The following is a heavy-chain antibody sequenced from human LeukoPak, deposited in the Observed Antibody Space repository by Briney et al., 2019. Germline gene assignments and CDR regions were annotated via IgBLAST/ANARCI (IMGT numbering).Heavy chain of an antibody. CDR3: ARDPTSGGTSSWFDP. CDR2: ISAYNGNT. Sequence: GASVKVSCKASGYTFTSYGISWVRQAPGQGLEWMGWISAYNGNTNYAQKLQGRVTMTTDTSTSTAYMELSSLRSEDTAVYYCARDPTSGGTSSWFDPWGQGTLVTVSS. D-gene: IGHD2-15*01. CDR1: GYTFTSYG. J-gene: IGHJ5*02. V-gene: IGHV1-18*01.